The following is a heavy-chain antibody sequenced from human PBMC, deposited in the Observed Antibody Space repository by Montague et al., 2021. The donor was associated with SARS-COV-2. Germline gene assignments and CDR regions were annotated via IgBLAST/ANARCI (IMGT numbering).Heavy chain of an antibody. Sequence: TLSLTCTVSGVSISSGSYYWNWIRQHPGKGLEWIGYIHYSGSTYYTPSLQSRVAISVDTSKNEFSLKMTSATAADMAVYYCARDGDEGYFFDYWGQGLLVTVSS. V-gene: IGHV4-31*03. CDR1: GVSISSGSYY. J-gene: IGHJ4*02. CDR2: IHYSGST. CDR3: ARDGDEGYFFDY. D-gene: IGHD2/OR15-2a*01.